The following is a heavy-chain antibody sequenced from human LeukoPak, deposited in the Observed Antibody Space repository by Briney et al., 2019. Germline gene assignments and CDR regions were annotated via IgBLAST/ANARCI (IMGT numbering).Heavy chain of an antibody. CDR2: IYTSGST. Sequence: PSETLSLTCTVSGGSISSSSYYWGWIRQPPGKGLEWIGRIYTSGSTNYNPSLKSRVTISVDTSKNQFSLKLSSVTAADTAVYYCARDYYDRFDPWGQGTLVTVSS. J-gene: IGHJ5*02. V-gene: IGHV4-39*07. CDR3: ARDYYDRFDP. CDR1: GGSISSSSYY. D-gene: IGHD3-22*01.